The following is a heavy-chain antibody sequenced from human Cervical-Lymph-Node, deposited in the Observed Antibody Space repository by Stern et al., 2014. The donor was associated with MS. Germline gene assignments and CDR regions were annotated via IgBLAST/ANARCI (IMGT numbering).Heavy chain of an antibody. Sequence: VQLVESGAEVKKPGASVKVSCKVSGYSLTDLSMHWVRQPPGKGLGWMGGFDPDDAETIYAQQFQGRLTMTEDTSADTAYMELSSLRSEDTAVYYCVRYGDYVDAFDMWGQGTMVTVSS. J-gene: IGHJ3*02. D-gene: IGHD4-17*01. CDR2: FDPDDAET. V-gene: IGHV1-24*01. CDR1: GYSLTDLS. CDR3: VRYGDYVDAFDM.